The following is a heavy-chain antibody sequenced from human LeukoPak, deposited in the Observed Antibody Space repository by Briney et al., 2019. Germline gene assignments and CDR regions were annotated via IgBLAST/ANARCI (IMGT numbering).Heavy chain of an antibody. CDR2: ISGSGDST. CDR3: AKNWAAGAFYYYGMDV. J-gene: IGHJ6*02. D-gene: IGHD6-13*01. CDR1: GGSFSGYY. V-gene: IGHV3-23*01. Sequence: ETLSLTCAVYGGSFSGYYWSWIRQPPGKGLEWVSAISGSGDSTYYADSVKGRFTISRDNSKNTLYLQMNSLRAEDTAVYYCAKNWAAGAFYYYGMDVWGQGTTVTVSS.